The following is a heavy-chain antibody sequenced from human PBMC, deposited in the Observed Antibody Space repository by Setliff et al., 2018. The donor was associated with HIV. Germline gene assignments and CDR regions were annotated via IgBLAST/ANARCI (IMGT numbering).Heavy chain of an antibody. Sequence: PGGSLRLSCAASGFTFSSYWMHWVRQAPGKGLVWVSRINSDGSYTSYAESVKGRFTISRDNAKNTLFLQMNSLRPEDTAVYYCARDPILGGPDFFDSGAREPWSPSPQ. J-gene: IGHJ4*02. CDR2: INSDGSYT. V-gene: IGHV3-74*01. CDR3: ARDPILGGPDFFDS. D-gene: IGHD1-26*01. CDR1: GFTFSSYW.